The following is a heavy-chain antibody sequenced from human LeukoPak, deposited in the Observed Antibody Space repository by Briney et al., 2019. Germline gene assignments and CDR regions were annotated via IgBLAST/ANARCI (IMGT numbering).Heavy chain of an antibody. V-gene: IGHV3-20*04. D-gene: IGHD2-8*02. CDR1: VFTFDDYG. J-gene: IGHJ4*02. CDR3: VVWRATGGYYFDY. Sequence: PGGSLRLSCAASVFTFDDYGMSWVRQAPGKGLEWVSGINWNGGSTGYADSVKGRFTISRDNAKNSLYLQMNSLRAEDTALYYCVVWRATGGYYFDYWGQGTQVTVSS. CDR2: INWNGGST.